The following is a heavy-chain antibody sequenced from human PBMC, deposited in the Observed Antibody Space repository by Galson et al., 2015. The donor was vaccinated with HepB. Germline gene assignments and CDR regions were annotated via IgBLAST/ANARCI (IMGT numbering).Heavy chain of an antibody. D-gene: IGHD2-8*01. V-gene: IGHV3-21*01. Sequence: SLRLSCAASGFTFSSYSMNWVRQAPGKGLEWVSSISSSSSYIYYADSVKGRFTISRDNAKNSLYLQMNGLRAEDTAVYYCARGGDIVLMVYAMHFDYWGQGTLVTVSS. CDR2: ISSSSSYI. J-gene: IGHJ4*02. CDR1: GFTFSSYS. CDR3: ARGGDIVLMVYAMHFDY.